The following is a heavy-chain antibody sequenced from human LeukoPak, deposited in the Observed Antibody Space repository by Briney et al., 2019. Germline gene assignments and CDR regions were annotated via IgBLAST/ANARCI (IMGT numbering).Heavy chain of an antibody. CDR1: GYTFTGYY. CDR2: INPNSGGT. J-gene: IGHJ4*02. D-gene: IGHD5-18*01. Sequence: GASVKVSCKASGYTFTGYYMHWVRQAPGQGLEWMGWINPNSGGTNYAQKFQGRVTMTRDTSISTAYMELSRLRSDDTAVYYCARGLFTWIQLCPGDYWGQGTLVTVSS. V-gene: IGHV1-2*02. CDR3: ARGLFTWIQLCPGDY.